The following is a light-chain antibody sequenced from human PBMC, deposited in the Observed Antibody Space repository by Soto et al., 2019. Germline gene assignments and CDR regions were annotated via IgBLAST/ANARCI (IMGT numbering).Light chain of an antibody. Sequence: DIQLTQSPSFQSASVGDRVSITCRASQGISGYLAWYQQKPGKAPNLLIYAASTLQSGVPSRFSGRGSGTEFTLTISSLQPEDFATYYCQQLNSFPLAFGQGTKLEIK. J-gene: IGKJ2*01. V-gene: IGKV1-9*01. CDR1: QGISGY. CDR2: AAS. CDR3: QQLNSFPLA.